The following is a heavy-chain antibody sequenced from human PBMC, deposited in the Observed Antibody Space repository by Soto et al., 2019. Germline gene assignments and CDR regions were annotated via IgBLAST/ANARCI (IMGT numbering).Heavy chain of an antibody. Sequence: GSLRLSCAASGFTFSSYSMNWVRQAPGKGLEWVSSISGSSSYIYHADSVKGRFTISRDNAKNSLYLQMNSPRVEDTAVYYCAVEYTGSSPTALDYWGQGTLVTVSS. V-gene: IGHV3-21*01. CDR2: ISGSSSYI. D-gene: IGHD6-6*01. CDR1: GFTFSSYS. J-gene: IGHJ4*02. CDR3: AVEYTGSSPTALDY.